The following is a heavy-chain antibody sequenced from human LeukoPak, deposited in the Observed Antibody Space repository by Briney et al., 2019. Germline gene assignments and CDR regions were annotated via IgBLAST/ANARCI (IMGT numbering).Heavy chain of an antibody. J-gene: IGHJ3*02. CDR1: GYTFTSYG. V-gene: IGHV1-18*01. D-gene: IGHD2-2*01. Sequence: ASVKVSCKASGYTFTSYGISWVRQAPGQGLEWMGWISAYNGNTNYAQKLQGRVTMTTDTSTSTAYMELRSLRSDDTAVYYCAVSSTSCYRSPLCAFDIWGQGTMVTVSS. CDR3: AVSSTSCYRSPLCAFDI. CDR2: ISAYNGNT.